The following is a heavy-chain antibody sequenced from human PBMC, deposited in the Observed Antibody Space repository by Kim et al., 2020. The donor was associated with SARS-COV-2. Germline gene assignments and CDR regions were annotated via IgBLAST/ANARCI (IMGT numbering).Heavy chain of an antibody. J-gene: IGHJ6*02. Sequence: GGSLRLSCAASGFTFSSYSMNWVRQAPGKGLEWVSYISSSSSTIYYADSVKGRFTISRDNAKNSLYLQMNSLRDEDTAVYYCARDRPTVTLYYYYGMDVWGQGTTVTVSS. CDR2: ISSSSSTI. CDR1: GFTFSSYS. D-gene: IGHD4-17*01. V-gene: IGHV3-48*02. CDR3: ARDRPTVTLYYYYGMDV.